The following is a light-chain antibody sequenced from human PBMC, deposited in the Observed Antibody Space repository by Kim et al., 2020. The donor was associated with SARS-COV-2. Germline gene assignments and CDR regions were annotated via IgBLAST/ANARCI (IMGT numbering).Light chain of an antibody. CDR3: QQYGSSPLT. CDR2: GAS. V-gene: IGKV3-20*01. Sequence: SPGERATLSCRASQTVSSSYLAWYQQKPGQAPRLLIYGASSRATGIPDRFSGSGSGTDFTLTISRLESEDFAVYYCQQYGSSPLTFGGGTKVDIK. CDR1: QTVSSSY. J-gene: IGKJ4*01.